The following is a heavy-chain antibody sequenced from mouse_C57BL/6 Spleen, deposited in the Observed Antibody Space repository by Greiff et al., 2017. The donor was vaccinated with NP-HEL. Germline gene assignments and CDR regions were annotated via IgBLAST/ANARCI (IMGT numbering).Heavy chain of an antibody. CDR3: ARRDSSGYPYAMDY. D-gene: IGHD3-2*02. CDR2: IYPGSGST. V-gene: IGHV1-55*01. CDR1: GYTFTSYW. J-gene: IGHJ4*01. Sequence: QVQLQQPGAELVKPGASVKMSCKASGYTFTSYWITWVKQRPGQGLEWIGDIYPGSGSTNYNEKLKSKATLTVDTSSSTAYMQLSSLTSEDAAVYYCARRDSSGYPYAMDYWGQGTSVTVSS.